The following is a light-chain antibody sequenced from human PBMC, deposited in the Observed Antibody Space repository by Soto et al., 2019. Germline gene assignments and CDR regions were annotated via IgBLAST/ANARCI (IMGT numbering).Light chain of an antibody. V-gene: IGLV2-14*01. CDR3: CSYTSSSIDYV. Sequence: QSALTQPASVSGSPGQSITISCTGTSSDVGGYNYVSWYQQHPGKAPKLMIYEVSNRPSGVSNRFSGAKSGNTASLTISGLQAEDEADYYCCSYTSSSIDYVFGTGTQVTVL. CDR1: SSDVGGYNY. CDR2: EVS. J-gene: IGLJ1*01.